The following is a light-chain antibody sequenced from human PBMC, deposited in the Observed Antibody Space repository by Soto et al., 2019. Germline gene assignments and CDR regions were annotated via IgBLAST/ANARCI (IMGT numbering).Light chain of an antibody. J-gene: IGLJ1*01. V-gene: IGLV2-11*01. CDR1: SSDVGGYTY. CDR3: CSYGGSYSLYV. Sequence: QSALTQPPSVSGSPGQSVTISCTGTSSDVGGYTYVSWYQQHPGKAPKVMIYDVSKRPSGVPDRFSGSESGNTASLTISGLQAEDEADYYCCSYGGSYSLYVFGTGTKLTVL. CDR2: DVS.